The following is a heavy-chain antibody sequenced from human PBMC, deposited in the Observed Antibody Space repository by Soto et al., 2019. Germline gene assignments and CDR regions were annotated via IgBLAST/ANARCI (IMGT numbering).Heavy chain of an antibody. J-gene: IGHJ4*02. CDR2: IYYSGST. CDR3: AREGGIVGATAADY. CDR1: GGSISSGGYY. D-gene: IGHD1-26*01. Sequence: SETRSLTCTVSGGSISSGGYYWSWIRQHPGKGLEWIGYIYYSGSTYYNPSLKSRVTISVDTSKNQFSLKLSSVTAADTAVYYCAREGGIVGATAADYWGQGTLVTVS. V-gene: IGHV4-31*03.